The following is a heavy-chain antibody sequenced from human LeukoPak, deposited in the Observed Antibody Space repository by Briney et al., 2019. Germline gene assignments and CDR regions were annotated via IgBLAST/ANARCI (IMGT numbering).Heavy chain of an antibody. CDR3: ARHGSLGHTR. CDR2: INHSGST. V-gene: IGHV4-34*01. CDR1: GGSFSGYY. Sequence: SETLSLTCAVYGGSFSGYYWSWIRQPPGKGLEWIGEINHSGSTNYNPSLKSRVTISVDTSKNQFSLKLSSVTAADTAVYYCARHGSLGHTRWGQGTLVTVSS. D-gene: IGHD1-1*01. J-gene: IGHJ4*02.